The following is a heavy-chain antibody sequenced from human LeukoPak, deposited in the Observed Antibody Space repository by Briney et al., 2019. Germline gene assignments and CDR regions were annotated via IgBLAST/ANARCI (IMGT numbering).Heavy chain of an antibody. CDR3: ARGVLTNYDILTGPTLPFDY. D-gene: IGHD3-9*01. Sequence: SETLSLTCTVSGGSISSYYWSWLRQPPGKGLEYIGYTHYSGSTNYNPSLKSRVTISLDTSGNQFSLKLSSVTAADTAVYYCARGVLTNYDILTGPTLPFDYWGQGTLVTVSS. CDR1: GGSISSYY. J-gene: IGHJ4*02. CDR2: THYSGST. V-gene: IGHV4-59*01.